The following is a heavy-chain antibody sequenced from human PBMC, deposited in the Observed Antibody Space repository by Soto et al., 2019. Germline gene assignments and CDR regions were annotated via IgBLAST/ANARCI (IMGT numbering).Heavy chain of an antibody. Sequence: PSETLSLTCTVSGGSISSSSYYWGWIRQPPGKGLEWIGSIYYSGSTYYNPSLKSRVTISVDTSKNQFSLKLSSVTAADTAVYYCARHLPAPMIVVAYFDYWGQGTLVTVSS. D-gene: IGHD3-22*01. CDR2: IYYSGST. CDR1: GGSISSSSYY. V-gene: IGHV4-39*01. J-gene: IGHJ4*02. CDR3: ARHLPAPMIVVAYFDY.